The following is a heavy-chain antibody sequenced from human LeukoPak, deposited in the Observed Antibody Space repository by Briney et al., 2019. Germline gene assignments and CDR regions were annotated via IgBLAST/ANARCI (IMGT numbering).Heavy chain of an antibody. CDR3: AKEDTAMALFDY. V-gene: IGHV3-48*04. D-gene: IGHD5-18*01. CDR1: GFTFRTYG. CDR2: INSDSDTV. J-gene: IGHJ4*02. Sequence: PGGSLRLSCAASGFTFRTYGMNWVRQAPGKGLEWISYINSDSDTVYYSNSVKGRFTISRDNAKNSLYLQMNSLRAEDTALYYCAKEDTAMALFDYWGQGTLVTVSS.